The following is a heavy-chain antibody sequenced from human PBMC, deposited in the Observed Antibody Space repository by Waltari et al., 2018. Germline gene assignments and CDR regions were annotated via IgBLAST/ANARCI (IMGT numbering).Heavy chain of an antibody. CDR3: ARAPYRVLSIDWYYFDA. CDR2: VAASINRA. Sequence: QVQLVQSGAEVRKAGALVEISCRTSGYNFITYGVSWVSKAPGQGLAWRGWVAASINRAYTAQKFQSRRTMTAHTSTVIAYMELKSLASNDAAMYFCARAPYRVLSIDWYYFDAWGQGTLVTVSS. D-gene: IGHD3-9*01. V-gene: IGHV1-18*01. CDR1: GYNFITYG. J-gene: IGHJ4*02.